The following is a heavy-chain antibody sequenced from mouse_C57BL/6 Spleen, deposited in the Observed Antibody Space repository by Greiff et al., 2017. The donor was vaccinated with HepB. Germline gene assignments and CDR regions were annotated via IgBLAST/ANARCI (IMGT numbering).Heavy chain of an antibody. V-gene: IGHV1-80*01. CDR3: ARSRLLRRNYAMDY. CDR1: GYAFSSYW. Sequence: VQLQQSGAELVKPGASVKISCKASGYAFSSYWMNWVKQRPGKGLEWIGQIYPGDGDTNYNGKFKGKATLTADKSSSTAYMQLSSLTSEDSAVYFCARSRLLRRNYAMDYWGQGTSVTVSS. CDR2: IYPGDGDT. D-gene: IGHD1-2*01. J-gene: IGHJ4*01.